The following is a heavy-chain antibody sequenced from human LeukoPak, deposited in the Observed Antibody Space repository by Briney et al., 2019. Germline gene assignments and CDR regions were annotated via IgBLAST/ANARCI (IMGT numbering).Heavy chain of an antibody. CDR1: GGTFSIYA. V-gene: IGHV1-69*06. Sequence: SLKVSCKASGGTFSIYAISWVRQAPGQWLEWMGGIIPIFGTANYAQKFQGRVTITADKSTSTAYMELSSLRSEDTAVYYCARVHVDIVATITYYFDYWGQGTLVTVSS. CDR3: ARVHVDIVATITYYFDY. J-gene: IGHJ4*02. CDR2: IIPIFGTA. D-gene: IGHD5-12*01.